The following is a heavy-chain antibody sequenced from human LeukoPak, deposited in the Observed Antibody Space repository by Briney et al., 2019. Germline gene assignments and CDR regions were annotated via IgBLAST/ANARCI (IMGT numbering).Heavy chain of an antibody. V-gene: IGHV4-61*08. CDR1: GGSISSGDYY. J-gene: IGHJ6*02. CDR3: ARARSLSSGWYKNYYYGMDV. Sequence: SETLSLTCTVSGGSISSGDYYWSWIRQPPGKGLEWIGYIYYSGSTNYNPFLKSRVTISVDTSKNQFSLKLSSVTAADTAGYYCARARSLSSGWYKNYYYGMDVWGQGTTVTVSS. D-gene: IGHD6-19*01. CDR2: IYYSGST.